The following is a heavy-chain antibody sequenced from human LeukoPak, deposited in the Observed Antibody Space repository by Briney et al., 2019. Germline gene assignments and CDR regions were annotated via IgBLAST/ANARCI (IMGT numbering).Heavy chain of an antibody. J-gene: IGHJ4*02. V-gene: IGHV1-18*01. CDR3: ARGRPYYYDSSGYLFDY. Sequence: ASVKVSCKASGYTFTTYGISWVRQAPGQGLEWMGWISAYNGNTNYAQKLQGRVTMTTDTSTNTAYMELRGLRSDDTAVYYCARGRPYYYDSSGYLFDYWGQGTLVTVSS. CDR2: ISAYNGNT. CDR1: GYTFTTYG. D-gene: IGHD3-22*01.